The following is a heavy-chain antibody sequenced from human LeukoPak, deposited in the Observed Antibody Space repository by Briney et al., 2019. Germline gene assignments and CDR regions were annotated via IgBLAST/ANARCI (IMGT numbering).Heavy chain of an antibody. CDR3: ARSPDDYGDYWGSLPPGLFDY. Sequence: SETLSLTCTVSGGSISSGGYYWSRIRQHPGKGLEWIGYIYYSGSTYYNPSLKSRVTISVDTSKNQFSLKLSSVTAADTAVYYCARSPDDYGDYWGSLPPGLFDYWGQGTLVTVSS. V-gene: IGHV4-31*03. J-gene: IGHJ4*02. D-gene: IGHD4-17*01. CDR2: IYYSGST. CDR1: GGSISSGGYY.